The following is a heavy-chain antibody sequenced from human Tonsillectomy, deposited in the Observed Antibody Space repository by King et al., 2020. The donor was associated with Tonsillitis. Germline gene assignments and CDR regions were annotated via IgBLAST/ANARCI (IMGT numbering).Heavy chain of an antibody. D-gene: IGHD3-10*01. CDR3: ARDGGYYVSGTYQYY. V-gene: IGHV4-34*01. Sequence: VQLQQWGAGLLKSSETLSLTCAVYGGSFSGYDCTWIRQPPGKGLDWIGEINHSGSTNYNPSLKSRVTISVDMSKNRFSLKLSSVTAADTAVYYCARDGGYYVSGTYQYYWGQGTLVTVSS. J-gene: IGHJ4*02. CDR2: INHSGST. CDR1: GGSFSGYD.